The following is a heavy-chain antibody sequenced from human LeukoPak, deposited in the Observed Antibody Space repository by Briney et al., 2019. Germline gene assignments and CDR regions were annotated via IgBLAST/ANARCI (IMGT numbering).Heavy chain of an antibody. CDR1: GYTLTELS. D-gene: IGHD5-12*01. CDR2: FDPEDGET. Sequence: ASVKVSCKVSGYTLTELSMHWVRQAPGKGLERMGGFDPEDGETIYAQKFQGRVTMTEDTSTDTAYMELSSLRSEDTAVYYCATPGDVTRGYSGYDYSAAYWGQGTLVTVSS. V-gene: IGHV1-24*01. J-gene: IGHJ4*02. CDR3: ATPGDVTRGYSGYDYSAAY.